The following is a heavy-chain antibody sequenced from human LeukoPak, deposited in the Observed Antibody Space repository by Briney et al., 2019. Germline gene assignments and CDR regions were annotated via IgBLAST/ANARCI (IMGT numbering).Heavy chain of an antibody. CDR2: ICSSSGCT. Sequence: GGSLRLSCAASELTFSSHPMGWVRRAPGKGLEWVSSICSSSGCTYYADSVRGRFAISRDDSKNTLYLQMNSLRAEDTAVYYCARISLPPSDNFDSWGQGTLVTVSS. V-gene: IGHV3-23*01. CDR3: ARISLPPSDNFDS. CDR1: ELTFSSHP. D-gene: IGHD2-15*01. J-gene: IGHJ4*02.